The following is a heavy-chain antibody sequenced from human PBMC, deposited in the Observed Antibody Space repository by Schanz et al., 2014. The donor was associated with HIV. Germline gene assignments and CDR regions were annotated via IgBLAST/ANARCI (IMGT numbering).Heavy chain of an antibody. Sequence: QVHLVESGGGVVQPGRSLRLSCAASGLTFNSFGIHWVRQAPGKGLEWVAVISNDAVNKFYADSVQGRFTISRDDSKNTLYLQMTALRTDDTAVYYCAKPEYDSSGNSQSHFDYWGQGTLVTVSP. V-gene: IGHV3-30*18. CDR1: GLTFNSFG. D-gene: IGHD3-22*01. J-gene: IGHJ4*02. CDR3: AKPEYDSSGNSQSHFDY. CDR2: ISNDAVNK.